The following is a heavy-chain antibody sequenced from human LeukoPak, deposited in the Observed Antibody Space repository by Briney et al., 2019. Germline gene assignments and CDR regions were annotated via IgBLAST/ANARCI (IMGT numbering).Heavy chain of an antibody. Sequence: PAGSLRLSCATSGFIFSGYYMSWIRQAPGKGLEWVSYISGSGNDISYADSVKGRFTISRDNAKGSLYLQMNSLRAADTAVYYCGTHAGRTGSDDWGQGTLVTVSS. J-gene: IGHJ4*02. CDR1: GFIFSGYY. CDR2: ISGSGNDI. D-gene: IGHD3/OR15-3a*01. V-gene: IGHV3-11*01. CDR3: GTHAGRTGSDD.